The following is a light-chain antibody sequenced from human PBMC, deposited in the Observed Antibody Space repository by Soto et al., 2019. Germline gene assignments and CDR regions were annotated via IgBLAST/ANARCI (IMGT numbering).Light chain of an antibody. Sequence: SYELTQPPSVSVAPGQTATVTCGADNIGTKNVHWYQKKPGQAPLLVVFADSDRPPGIPARFSAFNSGNTATLTINMVEDGDEADYYCHVWDISAEQVVFGGGTKLTVL. CDR1: NIGTKN. J-gene: IGLJ2*01. CDR2: ADS. V-gene: IGLV3-21*02. CDR3: HVWDISAEQVV.